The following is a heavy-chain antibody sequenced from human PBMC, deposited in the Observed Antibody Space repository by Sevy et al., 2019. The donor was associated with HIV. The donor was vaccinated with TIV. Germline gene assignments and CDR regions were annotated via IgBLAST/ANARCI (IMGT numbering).Heavy chain of an antibody. V-gene: IGHV4-4*08. CDR3: ARLRWDLVVVPGATPGCYFDQ. Sequence: SETLSLTCTVSGDSINTYYWSWIRQPPGKGLEGIGYVSTSGSPNYNPSLKSRGTISLDTSRNQVSLKVTSVTAADAAVYYCARLRWDLVVVPGATPGCYFDQWGQGTLVTVSS. CDR1: GDSINTYY. CDR2: VSTSGSP. J-gene: IGHJ4*02. D-gene: IGHD2-2*01.